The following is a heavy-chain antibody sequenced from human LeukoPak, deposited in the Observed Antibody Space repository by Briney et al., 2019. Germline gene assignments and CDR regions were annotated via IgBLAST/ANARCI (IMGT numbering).Heavy chain of an antibody. Sequence: GGSLRLSCAASGFPFSTYSMNWVRQAPGKGLEWISYISSSSNTIYYADSVKGRFTISRDNAKNSLYLQMNSLRGEDTAVYYCARVGATGTADYWGQGTLVTVS. J-gene: IGHJ4*02. CDR3: ARVGATGTADY. D-gene: IGHD1-1*01. CDR2: ISSSSNTI. CDR1: GFPFSTYS. V-gene: IGHV3-48*01.